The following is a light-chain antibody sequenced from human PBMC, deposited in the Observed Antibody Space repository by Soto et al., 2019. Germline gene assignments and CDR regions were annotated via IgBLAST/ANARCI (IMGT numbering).Light chain of an antibody. J-gene: IGLJ1*01. CDR2: DDR. CDR1: NIGGKS. Sequence: YELTQPPSVSVAPGQTARITCEGNNIGGKSVHWYQQKPGQAPILVVYDDRDRPSGIPERFSGSNSGNTATLTISRVEAGDEADFYCQVSDSSADLYAFGSGTKVTVL. V-gene: IGLV3-21*02. CDR3: QVSDSSADLYA.